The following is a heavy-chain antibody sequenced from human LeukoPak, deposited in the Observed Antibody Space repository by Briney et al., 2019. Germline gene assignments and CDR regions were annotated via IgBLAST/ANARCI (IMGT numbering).Heavy chain of an antibody. CDR2: IIPILGIA. D-gene: IGHD3-10*01. J-gene: IGHJ5*02. CDR3: ARALLWFGEDNWLDP. Sequence: SVKVSCKASGGTFSSYAISWVRQAPGQGLEWMGRIIPILGIANYAQKFQGRVTITADKPTSTAYMELSSLRSEDTAVYYCARALLWFGEDNWLDPWGQGTLVTVSS. CDR1: GGTFSSYA. V-gene: IGHV1-69*04.